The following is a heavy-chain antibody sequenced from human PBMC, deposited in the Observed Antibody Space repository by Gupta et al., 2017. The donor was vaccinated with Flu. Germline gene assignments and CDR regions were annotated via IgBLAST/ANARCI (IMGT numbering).Heavy chain of an antibody. CDR1: GGSISSGGYY. J-gene: IGHJ4*02. Sequence: QVQLQESGPGLVKPSQTLSLTCTVSGGSISSGGYYWSWIRQHPGKGLEWIGYIYYSGSTYYNPSLKSRVTISVDTSKNQFSLKLSSVTAADTAVYYCARGTITMVRGAIDYWGQGTLVTVSS. CDR2: IYYSGST. V-gene: IGHV4-31*03. D-gene: IGHD3-10*01. CDR3: ARGTITMVRGAIDY.